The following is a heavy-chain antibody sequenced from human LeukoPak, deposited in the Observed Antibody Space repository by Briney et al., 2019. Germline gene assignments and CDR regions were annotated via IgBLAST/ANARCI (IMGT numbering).Heavy chain of an antibody. D-gene: IGHD6-13*01. CDR2: INPNSGGT. Sequence: ASVKVSCKASGYTFTDYYMHWVRQAPGQGLEWMGWINPNSGGTRYAQNFQGRVIMTRDTSINTASMDLTSLRSDDTAIYYCARGFGGGLSYSSKRNYFYYMDVWGKGTTVTVSS. CDR3: ARGFGGGLSYSSKRNYFYYMDV. J-gene: IGHJ6*03. CDR1: GYTFTDYY. V-gene: IGHV1-2*02.